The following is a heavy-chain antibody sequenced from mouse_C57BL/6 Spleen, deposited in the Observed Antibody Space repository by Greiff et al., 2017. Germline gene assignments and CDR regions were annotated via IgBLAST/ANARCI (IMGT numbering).Heavy chain of an antibody. CDR2: IYPRDGST. V-gene: IGHV1-85*01. J-gene: IGHJ3*01. CDR1: GYTFTSYD. D-gene: IGHD1-1*01. CDR3: ARSGATVVAPGFAY. Sequence: VQLQESGPELVKPGASVKLSCKASGYTFTSYDINWVKQRPGQGLEWIGWIYPRDGSTKYNEKFKGKATLTVDTSSSTAYMELHSLTSEDSAVYFCARSGATVVAPGFAYWGQGTLVTVSA.